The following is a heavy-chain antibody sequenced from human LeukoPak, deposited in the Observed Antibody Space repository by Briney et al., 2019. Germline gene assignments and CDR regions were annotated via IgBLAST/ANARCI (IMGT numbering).Heavy chain of an antibody. V-gene: IGHV3-48*01. J-gene: IGHJ4*02. Sequence: PGGSLRLSCTASGFTFGDYGMNWVRQAPGKGLEWVSYISSSSSTIYYADSVKGRFTISRDNAKNSLYLQMNSLRAEDTAVYYCAPSIAAAGQYYFDYWGQGTLVTVSS. CDR2: ISSSSSTI. CDR3: APSIAAAGQYYFDY. D-gene: IGHD6-13*01. CDR1: GFTFGDYG.